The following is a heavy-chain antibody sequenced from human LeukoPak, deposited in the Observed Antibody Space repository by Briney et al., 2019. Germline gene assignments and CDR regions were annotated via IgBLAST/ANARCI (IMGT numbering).Heavy chain of an antibody. CDR1: GFTFSSYA. D-gene: IGHD4-17*01. V-gene: IGHV3-23*01. CDR2: INDSGGST. CDR3: AHRDYGNY. Sequence: GGSLRLSCAASGFTFSSYAINWVRQAPGKGLEWVSVINDSGGSTFYADSVKGRFTISRDNSKNTLYLQMNSLRAEDTAVYYCAHRDYGNYWGQGTLVTVSS. J-gene: IGHJ4*02.